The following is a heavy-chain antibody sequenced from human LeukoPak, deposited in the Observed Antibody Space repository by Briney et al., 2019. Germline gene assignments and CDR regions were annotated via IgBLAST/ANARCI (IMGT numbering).Heavy chain of an antibody. CDR3: AKREMATYVPNYFDY. D-gene: IGHD5-24*01. Sequence: GGSLRLSCAASGFTFSDYYMSWIRQAPGKGLGWVSYISSSGSTIYYADSVKGRFTISRDNAKNSLYLQMNSLRAEDTAVYYCAKREMATYVPNYFDYWGQGTLVTVSS. V-gene: IGHV3-11*01. CDR2: ISSSGSTI. CDR1: GFTFSDYY. J-gene: IGHJ4*02.